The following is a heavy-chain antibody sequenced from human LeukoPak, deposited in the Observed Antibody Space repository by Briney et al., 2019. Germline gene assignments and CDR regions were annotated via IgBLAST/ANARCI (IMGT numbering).Heavy chain of an antibody. V-gene: IGHV5-51*01. CDR3: ARHYYASGSYYNDY. J-gene: IGHJ4*02. D-gene: IGHD3-10*01. Sequence: GESLKISCKGSGYSFSSYWIGWVRQLPGKGLEGMGIIYPGDSDTRYSPSFQGQVTISADKSISTAYLQWSSLKASDTAMYYCARHYYASGSYYNDYWGQGTLVTVSS. CDR1: GYSFSSYW. CDR2: IYPGDSDT.